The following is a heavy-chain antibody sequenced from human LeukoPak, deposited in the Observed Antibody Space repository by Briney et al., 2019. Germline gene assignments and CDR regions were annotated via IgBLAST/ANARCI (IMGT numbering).Heavy chain of an antibody. CDR2: INNGGST. J-gene: IGHJ4*02. CDR1: GASIRSHY. CDR3: ARSMLTTNFDY. V-gene: IGHV4-59*08. D-gene: IGHD4/OR15-4a*01. Sequence: SETLSLTCSVSGASIRSHYWSWIRQPPGKRLEWIGYINNGGSTTYNPSLKSRVTISIDTSKNQFSLKLNSVTAADTAVYYCARSMLTTNFDYWGQGTLVTVSS.